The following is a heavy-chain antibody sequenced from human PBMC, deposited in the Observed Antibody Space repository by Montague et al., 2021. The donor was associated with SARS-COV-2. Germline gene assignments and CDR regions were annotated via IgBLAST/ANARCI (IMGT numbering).Heavy chain of an antibody. CDR2: TYYRSNWYN. J-gene: IGHJ6*02. D-gene: IGHD3-16*01. CDR3: ARDLRWRYGYGMDV. V-gene: IGHV6-1*01. Sequence: CAISGDSVSSDSAAWNWVRQSPSRGLEWLGRTYYRSNWYNDYAVSVKSRITIKSDTSKNQISLQLSSVTPEDTAVYYCARDLRWRYGYGMDVWGQGTTVTVSS. CDR1: GDSVSSDSAA.